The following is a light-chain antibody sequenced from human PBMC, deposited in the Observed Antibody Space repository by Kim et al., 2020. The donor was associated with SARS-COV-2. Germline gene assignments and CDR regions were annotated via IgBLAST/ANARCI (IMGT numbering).Light chain of an antibody. CDR2: ELS. CDR3: SSYAGSNVV. Sequence: PGQSVTISCTGTSSDVGGYNYVSWYQQHPGKAPKLMIYELSQRPSGVPDRFSGSKSGNTSSLTVSGLQAEDEADYYCSSYAGSNVVFGGGTKVTVL. J-gene: IGLJ2*01. V-gene: IGLV2-8*01. CDR1: SSDVGGYNY.